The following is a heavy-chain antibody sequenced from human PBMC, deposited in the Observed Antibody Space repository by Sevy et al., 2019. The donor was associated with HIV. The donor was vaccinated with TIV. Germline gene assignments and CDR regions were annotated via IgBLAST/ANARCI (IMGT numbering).Heavy chain of an antibody. CDR3: ARDLVGGSYLRFYYNYGMDV. CDR2: ISSSSSYI. D-gene: IGHD1-26*01. V-gene: IGHV3-21*01. CDR1: GFTFSSYS. Sequence: GGSLRLSCAASGFTFSSYSMNWVRQAPGKGLEWVSSISSSSSYIYYADSVKGRFTISRDNAKNSLYLQMNSLRAEDTAGYYCARDLVGGSYLRFYYNYGMDVWGQRTTVTVSS. J-gene: IGHJ6*02.